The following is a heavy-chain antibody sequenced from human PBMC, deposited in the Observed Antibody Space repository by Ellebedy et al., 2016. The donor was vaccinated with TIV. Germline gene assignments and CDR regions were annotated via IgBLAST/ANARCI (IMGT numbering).Heavy chain of an antibody. J-gene: IGHJ3*02. CDR2: IRRDASEK. D-gene: IGHD2-21*02. V-gene: IGHV3-7*01. Sequence: GESLKISCAASGFTFSTYWMTWVRQAPGKGLEWVANIRRDASEKYYVDSVKGRFTISRDNAKNSLYLQMNSLRAEDTAVYYCARDRGGQNSSDGYYDAFDIWGQGTMVTVS. CDR3: ARDRGGQNSSDGYYDAFDI. CDR1: GFTFSTYW.